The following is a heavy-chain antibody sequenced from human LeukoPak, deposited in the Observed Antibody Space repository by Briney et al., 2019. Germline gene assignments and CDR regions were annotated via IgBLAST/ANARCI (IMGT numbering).Heavy chain of an antibody. CDR3: AKVGAGAFDY. Sequence: GGSLRLSCAASGFTFSSYAMHWVRQAPGKGLEWVAVISYDGSNKYYADSVKGRFTISRDNSKNTLYLQMNSLRAEDTAVYYCAKVGAGAFDYWGQGSLVTVSS. CDR1: GFTFSSYA. J-gene: IGHJ4*02. D-gene: IGHD1-26*01. CDR2: ISYDGSNK. V-gene: IGHV3-30-3*01.